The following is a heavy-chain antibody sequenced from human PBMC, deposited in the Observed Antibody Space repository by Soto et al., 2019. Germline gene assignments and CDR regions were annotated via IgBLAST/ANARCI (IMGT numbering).Heavy chain of an antibody. V-gene: IGHV3-23*01. D-gene: IGHD3-9*01. Sequence: EVQLLESGGGLVQPGGSLRLSCAASGFTFSSYAMSWVRQAPGKGLEWVSAISGSGGSTYYADSVKGRFTISRDNSKNTLYLKMNSLRAEDTAVYYCAKDGPAYDILTGPKPTYYYYYMDVGGKGTPVTVSS. CDR1: GFTFSSYA. CDR3: AKDGPAYDILTGPKPTYYYYYMDV. J-gene: IGHJ6*03. CDR2: ISGSGGST.